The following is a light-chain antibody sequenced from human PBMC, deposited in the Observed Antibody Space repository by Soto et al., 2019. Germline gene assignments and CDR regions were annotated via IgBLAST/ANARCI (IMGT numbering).Light chain of an antibody. V-gene: IGKV1-39*01. Sequence: DIQMTQSPSSLSASVGDRVTITCRASQSITNSLNWYQHKPGKAPTLVVYAASILQSGMPSRFSGSGSGTDFTLSLSSLQPEDFATYFCQQGHSMPFTFGPGTKVDIK. CDR1: QSITNS. CDR3: QQGHSMPFT. CDR2: AAS. J-gene: IGKJ3*01.